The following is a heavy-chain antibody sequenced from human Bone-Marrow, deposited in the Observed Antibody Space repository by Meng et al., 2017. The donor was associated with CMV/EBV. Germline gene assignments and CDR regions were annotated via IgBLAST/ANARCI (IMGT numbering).Heavy chain of an antibody. Sequence: GESLKISCAASGFTFSDSYMTWIRLAPGEGLECVSYISSSGSTIYYADSAKGRFTISRDNAKNSLYLQMNSLRAEDTAVYYCARDSRFGVDTYYYYYGMDVWGQGTTVTVSS. V-gene: IGHV3-11*01. D-gene: IGHD3-3*01. CDR3: ARDSRFGVDTYYYYYGMDV. J-gene: IGHJ6*02. CDR1: GFTFSDSY. CDR2: ISSSGSTI.